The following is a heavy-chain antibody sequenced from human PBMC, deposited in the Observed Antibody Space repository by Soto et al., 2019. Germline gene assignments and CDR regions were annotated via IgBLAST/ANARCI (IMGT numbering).Heavy chain of an antibody. J-gene: IGHJ4*02. D-gene: IGHD6-19*01. CDR1: GFTFSSYA. Sequence: GGSLRLSCAASGFTFSSYAMSWVRQAPGKGLEWVSAISGSGGSTYYADSVKGRFTISRDNSKNTLYLQMNSLRAEDTAVYYCAKWRVAGFRGPTFDYWGQGTLVTVSS. V-gene: IGHV3-23*01. CDR2: ISGSGGST. CDR3: AKWRVAGFRGPTFDY.